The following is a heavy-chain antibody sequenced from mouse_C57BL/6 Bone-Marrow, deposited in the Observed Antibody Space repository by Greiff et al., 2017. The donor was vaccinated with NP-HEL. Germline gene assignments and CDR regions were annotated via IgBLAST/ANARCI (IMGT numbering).Heavy chain of an antibody. Sequence: QVQLQQPGAELVKPGASVKLSCKAPGYTFTSYWMHWVKQRPGQGLEWIGMIHPNSGSTNYNEKFKSKATLTVDKSSSTTYMQLSSLTSEDSAVYYCARLTTKAMDYWGQGTSVTVSS. V-gene: IGHV1-64*01. D-gene: IGHD1-1*01. J-gene: IGHJ4*01. CDR3: ARLTTKAMDY. CDR1: GYTFTSYW. CDR2: IHPNSGST.